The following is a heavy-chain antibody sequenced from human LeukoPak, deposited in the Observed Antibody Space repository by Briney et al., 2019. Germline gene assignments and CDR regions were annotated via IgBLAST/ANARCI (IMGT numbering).Heavy chain of an antibody. CDR3: ARGVGTSYHYHMDV. D-gene: IGHD1-26*01. CDR1: GFTFDEYA. V-gene: IGHV3-9*03. J-gene: IGHJ6*03. CDR2: ISWNGYDI. Sequence: GGSLRLSCAASGFTFDEYAMHWVRQPPGKGLEWVSGISWNGYDIGYADSVKGRFTISRDNAKNSLYLQMNSLGAEDMALYYCARGVGTSYHYHMDVWGKGTTVIVSS.